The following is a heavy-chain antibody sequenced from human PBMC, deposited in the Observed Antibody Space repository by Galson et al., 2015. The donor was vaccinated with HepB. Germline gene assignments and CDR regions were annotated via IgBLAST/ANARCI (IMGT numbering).Heavy chain of an antibody. V-gene: IGHV3-66*01. CDR1: GFTVNKDY. D-gene: IGHD3-22*01. CDR3: ARDPYDSRRLDVGDAFDL. Sequence: SLRLSCAASGFTVNKDYMSWVRQAPGKGLHWVSLVCSDGSTFYADSVKGRFTISRDDSINTLYLHMNNLGAEDTALYYCARDPYDSRRLDVGDAFDLWGQGTMVTVSS. J-gene: IGHJ3*01. CDR2: VCSDGST.